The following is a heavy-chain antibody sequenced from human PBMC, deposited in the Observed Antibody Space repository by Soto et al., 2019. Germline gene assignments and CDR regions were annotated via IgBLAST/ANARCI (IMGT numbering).Heavy chain of an antibody. CDR3: ARSLLQGDF. J-gene: IGHJ4*02. V-gene: IGHV1-46*01. D-gene: IGHD2-21*01. Sequence: QVQLVQSRAEVKKPGASVKVSCKASGYTFIHYYIHWVRQAPGQGLEWMAIINPHGGSTNYAQKFRGRVTVTSDTSTTTVSMELNSLGSDDTAVYFCARSLLQGDFCGQGTLVTVSS. CDR1: GYTFIHYY. CDR2: INPHGGST.